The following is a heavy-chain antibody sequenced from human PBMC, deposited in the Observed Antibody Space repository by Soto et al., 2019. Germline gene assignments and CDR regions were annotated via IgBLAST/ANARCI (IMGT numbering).Heavy chain of an antibody. V-gene: IGHV3-30*18. CDR2: ISYGGSNK. J-gene: IGHJ3*02. D-gene: IGHD3-3*01. CDR3: AKGASVLRFLEWSDAFDI. Sequence: SLRLSCAASGFTFSSYGMHWVRQAPGKGLEWVAVISYGGSNKYYADSVKGRFTISRDNSKNTLYLQMNSLRAEDTAVYYCAKGASVLRFLEWSDAFDIWGQGTMVTVSS. CDR1: GFTFSSYG.